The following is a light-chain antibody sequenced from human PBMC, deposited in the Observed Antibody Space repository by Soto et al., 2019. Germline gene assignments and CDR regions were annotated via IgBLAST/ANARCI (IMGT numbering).Light chain of an antibody. Sequence: DIQMTQSPATLSASVVDRATITCLASQTISSWLAWYQQKPGKAPKLLIYKASTLKSGVPSRFSGSGSGTEFTLTISSLQPDDFATYYCQHYNSYSEAFGQGTKVDIK. J-gene: IGKJ1*01. CDR3: QHYNSYSEA. CDR2: KAS. CDR1: QTISSW. V-gene: IGKV1-5*03.